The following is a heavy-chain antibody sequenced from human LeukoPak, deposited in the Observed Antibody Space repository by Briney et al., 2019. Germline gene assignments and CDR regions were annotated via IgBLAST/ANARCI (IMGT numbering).Heavy chain of an antibody. CDR3: ARDLHNIVATQAIDY. Sequence: PGGSLRLSCAASGFTFSSYEMNWVRQAPGKGLEWVSYISSSGSTIYYADSVKGRFTISRDNAKNSLYLQMNSLRAEDTAVYYCARDLHNIVATQAIDYWGQGTLVTVSS. CDR1: GFTFSSYE. V-gene: IGHV3-48*03. CDR2: ISSSGSTI. J-gene: IGHJ4*02. D-gene: IGHD5-12*01.